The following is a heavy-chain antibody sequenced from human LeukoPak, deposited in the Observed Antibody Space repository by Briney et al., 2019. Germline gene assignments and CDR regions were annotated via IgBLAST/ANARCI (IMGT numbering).Heavy chain of an antibody. CDR1: GDSISSSSHY. D-gene: IGHD3-10*01. V-gene: IGHV4-39*07. CDR3: AKTAKYYYGSETYYFFEY. Sequence: SETLSLTCTVSGDSISSSSHYWDWIRQPPGKGLEWIGTIYYSGSTYYNPSLKSRVTISLDTSQNQFSLKLTSVTPADTAVYYCAKTAKYYYGSETYYFFEYWGQGTLVTVSS. CDR2: IYYSGST. J-gene: IGHJ4*02.